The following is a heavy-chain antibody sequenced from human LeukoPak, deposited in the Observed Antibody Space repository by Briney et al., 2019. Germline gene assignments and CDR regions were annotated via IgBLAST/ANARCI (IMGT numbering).Heavy chain of an antibody. J-gene: IGHJ4*02. CDR2: ISISSTTI. CDR1: GFLFSSYS. CDR3: ARDKQWLVQGGFDY. V-gene: IGHV3-48*01. D-gene: IGHD6-19*01. Sequence: GGSLRLSCAASGFLFSSYSVNWVRQAPGKGLEWVSYISISSTTIYYADSVKGRFTISTDNAKNSLYLQMNSLRAEDTAVYYCARDKQWLVQGGFDYWGQGTLVTVSS.